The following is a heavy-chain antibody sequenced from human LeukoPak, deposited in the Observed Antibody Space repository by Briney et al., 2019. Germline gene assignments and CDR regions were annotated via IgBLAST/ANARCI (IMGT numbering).Heavy chain of an antibody. CDR2: INYSGST. CDR1: GGSISTYY. CDR3: ARSPHYYDSSGYYYVLD. D-gene: IGHD3-22*01. J-gene: IGHJ4*02. V-gene: IGHV4-59*12. Sequence: PSETLSLTCTVSGGSISTYYWSWIRQAPGKGLEWIGYINYSGSTIYNPSLQSRVTISVDTSKNQFSLKLSSVTAADTAVYYCARSPHYYDSSGYYYVLDWGQGTLVTVSS.